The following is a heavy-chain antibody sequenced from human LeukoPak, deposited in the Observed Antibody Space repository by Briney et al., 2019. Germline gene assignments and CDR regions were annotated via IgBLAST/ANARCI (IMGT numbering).Heavy chain of an antibody. D-gene: IGHD2-8*01. Sequence: ASVKVSCKASGYTFTSYGISWVRQAPGQGLEWMGWISAYNGNTNYAQKLQGRVTMTTDTSTSTAYMELRSLRSDDTAVYYCARAQVLMVYGARPLDYWGQGTLVTVSS. V-gene: IGHV1-18*01. CDR2: ISAYNGNT. CDR3: ARAQVLMVYGARPLDY. CDR1: GYTFTSYG. J-gene: IGHJ4*02.